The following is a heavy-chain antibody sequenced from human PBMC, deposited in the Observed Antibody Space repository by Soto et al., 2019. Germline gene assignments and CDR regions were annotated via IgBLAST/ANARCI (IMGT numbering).Heavy chain of an antibody. CDR2: ISAYNGNT. CDR1: GYTFTSYG. D-gene: IGHD4-17*01. J-gene: IGHJ6*02. CDR3: ARDLELTVTTGWYYDGMDV. Sequence: QVQLVQSGAEVKKPGASVKVSCKASGYTFTSYGISWVRQAPGQGLEWMGWISAYNGNTNYAQKLQGRVTMTTDTPTSTAYMELRSLRSDDTAVYYCARDLELTVTTGWYYDGMDVWGQGTTVTVSS. V-gene: IGHV1-18*01.